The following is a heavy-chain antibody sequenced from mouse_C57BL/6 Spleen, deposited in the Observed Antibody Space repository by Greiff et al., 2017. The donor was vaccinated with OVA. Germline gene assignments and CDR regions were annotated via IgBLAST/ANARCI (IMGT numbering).Heavy chain of an antibody. CDR1: GYTFTDYY. J-gene: IGHJ1*03. D-gene: IGHD2-3*01. V-gene: IGHV1-26*01. CDR3: ARGYDGYYIYFDV. Sequence: VQLQQSGPELVKPGASVKISCKASGYTFTDYYMNWVKQSHGKSLEWIGDINPNNGGTSYNQKFKGKATLTVDKSSSTAYMELRSLTSEYSAVYYCARGYDGYYIYFDVWGTGTTVTVSS. CDR2: INPNNGGT.